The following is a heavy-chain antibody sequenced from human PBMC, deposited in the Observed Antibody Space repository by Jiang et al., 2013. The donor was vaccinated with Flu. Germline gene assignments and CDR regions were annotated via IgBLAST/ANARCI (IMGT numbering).Heavy chain of an antibody. Sequence: QAPGQGLEWMGWINPNSGGTNYAQKFQGWVTMTRDTSISTAYMELSRLRSDDTAVYYCARDLSDSSGYDYWGQGTLVTVSS. CDR3: ARDLSDSSGYDY. V-gene: IGHV1-2*04. J-gene: IGHJ4*02. CDR2: INPNSGGT. D-gene: IGHD3-22*01.